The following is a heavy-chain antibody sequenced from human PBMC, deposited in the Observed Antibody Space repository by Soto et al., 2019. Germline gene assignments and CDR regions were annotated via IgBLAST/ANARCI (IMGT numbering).Heavy chain of an antibody. V-gene: IGHV1-69*13. D-gene: IGHD1-26*01. CDR1: GGTFSSYA. Sequence: SVKVSCKASGGTFSSYAISWVRQAPGQGLEWMGGIIPIFGTANYAQKFQGRVTITADESTSTAYMELSSLRSEDTAVYYCARDKRELLPPFDAFDIWGQGAMVTVSS. CDR2: IIPIFGTA. J-gene: IGHJ3*02. CDR3: ARDKRELLPPFDAFDI.